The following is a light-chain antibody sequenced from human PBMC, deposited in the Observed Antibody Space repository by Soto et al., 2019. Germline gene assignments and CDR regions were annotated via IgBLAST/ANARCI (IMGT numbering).Light chain of an antibody. V-gene: IGKV1-5*03. Sequence: DIQMTQSPSTLSASVGDRVTITCRASQSISSWLAWYQQKPGKAPNLLIHTASTLESGVPSRFSGSGSGTEFTLTISSLQPDDFATYYCQHESGYSGLTFGGGTKVEIK. J-gene: IGKJ4*01. CDR1: QSISSW. CDR3: QHESGYSGLT. CDR2: TAS.